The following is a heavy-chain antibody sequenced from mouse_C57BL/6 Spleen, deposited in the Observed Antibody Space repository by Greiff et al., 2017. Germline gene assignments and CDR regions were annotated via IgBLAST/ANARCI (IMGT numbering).Heavy chain of an antibody. CDR1: GYAFTNYL. V-gene: IGHV1-54*01. CDR2: INPGSGGT. CDR3: AREGEGY. Sequence: VQLQQSGAELVRPGTSVKVSCKASGYAFTNYLIEWVKQRPGQGLEWIGVINPGSGGTNYNEKFKGKATLTADKSSSTAYMQLSSLTYEDSAVYFCAREGEGYWGQGTTRTVSS. J-gene: IGHJ2*01.